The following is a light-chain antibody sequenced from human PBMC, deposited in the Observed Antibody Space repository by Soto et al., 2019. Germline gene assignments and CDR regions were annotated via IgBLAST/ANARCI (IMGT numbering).Light chain of an antibody. Sequence: DIVMTQSRDSLAVSLGKRATIYCKSSQGVLHSSNNKDYLAWYQQKPGQSPKLLIYWASTRESVVPDRFTGSGSATEFTLTISSLQAEDVAVYYCQQHYSTPFTVGPAPKVHS. CDR1: QGVLHSSNNKDY. CDR3: QQHYSTPFT. V-gene: IGKV4-1*01. J-gene: IGKJ3*01. CDR2: WAS.